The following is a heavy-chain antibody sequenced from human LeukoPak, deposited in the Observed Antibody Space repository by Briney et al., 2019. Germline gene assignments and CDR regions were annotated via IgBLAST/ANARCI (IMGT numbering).Heavy chain of an antibody. CDR3: PRDLYYYDSSGYPVIDY. D-gene: IGHD3-22*01. J-gene: IGHJ4*02. V-gene: IGHV4-4*07. CDR1: VGSINSYY. Sequence: SETLSLTCTVSVGSINSYYWSWIRQPAGKGLEWIGRIYTSGSTNYNPSLKSRVTMSVDTSKNQISLKLSSVTAADMAESYCPRDLYYYDSSGYPVIDYWGQGTLVTVSS. CDR2: IYTSGST.